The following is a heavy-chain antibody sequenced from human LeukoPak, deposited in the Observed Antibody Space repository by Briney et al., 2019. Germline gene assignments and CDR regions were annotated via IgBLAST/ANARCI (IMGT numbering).Heavy chain of an antibody. CDR1: GFTFSSYA. V-gene: IGHV3-23*01. CDR2: ISGSGGST. Sequence: PGGSLRLSCAASGFTFSSYAMSWVRQAPGKGLEWVSAISGSGGSTYYADSVKGRFAISRDNSKNTLYLQMNSLRAEDTAVYYCAKDSSGWELFDYWGQGTLVTVSS. J-gene: IGHJ4*02. CDR3: AKDSSGWELFDY. D-gene: IGHD6-19*01.